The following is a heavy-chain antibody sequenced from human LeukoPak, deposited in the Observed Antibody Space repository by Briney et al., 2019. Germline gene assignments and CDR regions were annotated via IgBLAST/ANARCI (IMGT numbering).Heavy chain of an antibody. CDR3: ARDIGDQQQLDDY. D-gene: IGHD6-13*01. CDR2: ISYDGSNK. CDR1: GFTFSSYA. V-gene: IGHV3-30-3*01. Sequence: AGGSLRLSCAASGFTFSSYAMHWVRQAPGKGLEWVAVISYDGSNKYYADSVKGRFTISRDNSKNTLYLQMNSLRAEDTAVYYCARDIGDQQQLDDYWGQGTLVTVSS. J-gene: IGHJ4*02.